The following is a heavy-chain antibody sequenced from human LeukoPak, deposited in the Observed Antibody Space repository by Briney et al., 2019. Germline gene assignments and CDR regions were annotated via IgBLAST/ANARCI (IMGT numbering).Heavy chain of an antibody. D-gene: IGHD6-19*01. J-gene: IGHJ6*02. V-gene: IGHV3-72*01. Sequence: GGSLRLSCAASGFTFSDHYMDWVRQAPGKGLEWVGRTRNKANSFTTEYAASGKGRFTISRDDSTHSLYLQMNSLRAEDTAVYYCARVGSPEYSSGWAYYYYYYGMDVWGQGTTVTVSS. CDR3: ARVGSPEYSSGWAYYYYYYGMDV. CDR2: TRNKANSFTT. CDR1: GFTFSDHY.